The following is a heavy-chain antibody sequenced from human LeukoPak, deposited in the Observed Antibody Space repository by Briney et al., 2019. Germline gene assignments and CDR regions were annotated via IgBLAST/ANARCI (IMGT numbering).Heavy chain of an antibody. CDR1: GFTFSSYS. J-gene: IGHJ6*02. D-gene: IGHD3-22*01. Sequence: PGGSLRLSCAASGFTFSSYSMNWVRQAPGKGLEWVSSISSSSYIYYADSVKGRFTISRDNAKNSLYLQMNSLRAEDTAVYYCARVKYYYDSSGYYPPYYGMDVWGQGTTVTVSS. V-gene: IGHV3-21*01. CDR3: ARVKYYYDSSGYYPPYYGMDV. CDR2: ISSSSYI.